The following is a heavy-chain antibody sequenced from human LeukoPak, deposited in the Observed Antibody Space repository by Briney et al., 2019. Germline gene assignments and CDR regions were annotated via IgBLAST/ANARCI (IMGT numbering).Heavy chain of an antibody. V-gene: IGHV3-23*01. J-gene: IGHJ4*02. CDR2: IDNSGGVT. CDR3: ARPYYYDSSGYYFDY. D-gene: IGHD3-22*01. CDR1: GFIFSSYA. Sequence: GGSLRLSYTASGFIFSSYAMTWVRQAPGRGLEWVSGIDNSGGVTYYADSVRGRFTISRDNSKNTLYLQMNDLRAEDTTVYYCARPYYYDSSGYYFDYWGQGTLVTVSS.